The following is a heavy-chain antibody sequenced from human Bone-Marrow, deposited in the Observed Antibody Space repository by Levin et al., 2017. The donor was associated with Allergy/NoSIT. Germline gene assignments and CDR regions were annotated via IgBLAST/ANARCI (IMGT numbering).Heavy chain of an antibody. CDR1: GFTFSSYS. D-gene: IGHD4-17*01. CDR2: ISSSSTYT. V-gene: IGHV3-21*01. CDR3: ARGGSTVTTNAEYFQH. J-gene: IGHJ1*01. Sequence: GGSLRLSCAASGFTFSSYSMNWVRQAPGEGLEWVSSISSSSTYTNYADSLKGRFTISRDNAKNSLYLQMNSLRAEDTAVYYCARGGSTVTTNAEYFQHWGQGTLVTVSS.